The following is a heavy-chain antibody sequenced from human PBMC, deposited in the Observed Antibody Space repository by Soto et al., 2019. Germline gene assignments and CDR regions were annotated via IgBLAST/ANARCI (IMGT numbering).Heavy chain of an antibody. CDR3: ARDPGLGPYYDFWSGYYTGMIDAWFDP. D-gene: IGHD3-3*01. CDR1: GFTFSSYA. V-gene: IGHV3-30-3*01. CDR2: ISYDGSNK. J-gene: IGHJ5*02. Sequence: CAASGFTFSSYAMHWVRQAPGKGLEWVAVISYDGSNKYYADSVKGRFTISRDNSKNTLYLQMNSLRAEDTAVYYCARDPGLGPYYDFWSGYYTGMIDAWFDPWGQGTLVTVSS.